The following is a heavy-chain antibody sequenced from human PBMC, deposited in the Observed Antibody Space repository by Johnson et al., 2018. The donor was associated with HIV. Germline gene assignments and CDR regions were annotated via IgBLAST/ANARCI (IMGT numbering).Heavy chain of an antibody. Sequence: QMHLVESGGGLIQPGGSLRLSCAASGFTVSSNYMSWVRQAPGKGLEWVAVIWYDGSNKYYADSVKGRFTISRDNAKNSLYLQMNSLRAEDTALYYCAKDVNWGLGGAFDIWGQGTMVTVSS. CDR2: IWYDGSNK. J-gene: IGHJ3*02. V-gene: IGHV3-33*03. CDR3: AKDVNWGLGGAFDI. D-gene: IGHD7-27*01. CDR1: GFTVSSNY.